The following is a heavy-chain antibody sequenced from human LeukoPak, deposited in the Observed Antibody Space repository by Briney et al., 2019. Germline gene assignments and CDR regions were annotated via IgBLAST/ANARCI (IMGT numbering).Heavy chain of an antibody. CDR2: IYYSGST. CDR3: ARATRRDGYNYNY. D-gene: IGHD5-24*01. Sequence: PSETLSLTCTVSGDSINDRYWSWIRQPPGRGLEWIGYIYYSGSTNYNPSLKSRVTISVDTSKNQFSLKLSSVTAADTAVYYCARATRRDGYNYNYWGQGTLVTVSS. CDR1: GDSINDRY. J-gene: IGHJ4*02. V-gene: IGHV4-59*08.